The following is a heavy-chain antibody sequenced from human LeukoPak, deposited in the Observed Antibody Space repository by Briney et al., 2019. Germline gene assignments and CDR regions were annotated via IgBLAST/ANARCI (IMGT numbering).Heavy chain of an antibody. V-gene: IGHV1-69*04. CDR2: IIPIFGIA. J-gene: IGHJ4*02. D-gene: IGHD4-17*01. CDR3: ARDPEIYGDYVYFDY. CDR1: GGTFSSYA. Sequence: SVKVSCKASGGTFSSYAISWVRQAPGQGLEWMGRIIPIFGIANYAQKFQGRVTITADKSTSTAYMELSSLRSEDAAVYYCARDPEIYGDYVYFDYWGQGTLVTVSS.